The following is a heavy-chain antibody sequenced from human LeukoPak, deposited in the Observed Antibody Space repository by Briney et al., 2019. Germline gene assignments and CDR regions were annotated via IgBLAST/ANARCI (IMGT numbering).Heavy chain of an antibody. Sequence: SETLSLTCTVSGGSISSGGYYWSWIRQHPGKGLEWIGYIYYSGSTYYNPSLKSRVTISVDTSKNQFSLKLSSVTAADTAVYYCARTGLDSYGYSAFDIRGQGTMVTVSS. CDR1: GGSISSGGYY. J-gene: IGHJ3*02. D-gene: IGHD5-18*01. CDR3: ARTGLDSYGYSAFDI. V-gene: IGHV4-31*03. CDR2: IYYSGST.